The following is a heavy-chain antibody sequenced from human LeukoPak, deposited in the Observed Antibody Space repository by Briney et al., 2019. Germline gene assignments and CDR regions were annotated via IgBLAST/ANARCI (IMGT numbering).Heavy chain of an antibody. Sequence: ASVKVSCKASGYTFIHHYIHWVRQAPGEGFEWMGWIDPNNGGTNYAQNFQGRVTMTRDTSISTAYMELNRLRSDDTAIYYCVRVYASPDHWGQGTLVTVSS. CDR2: IDPNNGGT. CDR1: GYTFIHHY. J-gene: IGHJ4*02. V-gene: IGHV1-2*02. CDR3: VRVYASPDH. D-gene: IGHD2/OR15-2a*01.